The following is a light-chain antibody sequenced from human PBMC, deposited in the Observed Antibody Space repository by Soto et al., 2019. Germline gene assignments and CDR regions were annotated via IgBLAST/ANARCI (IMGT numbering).Light chain of an antibody. CDR1: LTVSNN. CDR2: YAS. Sequence: DIVMTQSPATLSVSPGERATLSCRASLTVSNNLAWYQQKPGQAPRLLIYYASTRATGIPDRFSGSGSVKEFTLTISSVQSEDVAVYYCQQYNNWPPWTFGQGTKVDIK. J-gene: IGKJ1*01. V-gene: IGKV3-15*01. CDR3: QQYNNWPPWT.